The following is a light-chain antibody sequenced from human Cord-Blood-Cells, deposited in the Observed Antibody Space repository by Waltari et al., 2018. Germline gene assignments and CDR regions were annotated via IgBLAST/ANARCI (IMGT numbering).Light chain of an antibody. CDR2: DVS. J-gene: IGLJ3*02. V-gene: IGLV2-14*01. Sequence: QSALTQPASVSGSPGQSITISCTGTSSAVGGYNHVSWYQQHPGKAPKLMIYDVSKRPSGVSNRFSGSKSGNTASLTISGLQAEDEADYYCSSYTSSSTWVFGGGTKLTVL. CDR1: SSAVGGYNH. CDR3: SSYTSSSTWV.